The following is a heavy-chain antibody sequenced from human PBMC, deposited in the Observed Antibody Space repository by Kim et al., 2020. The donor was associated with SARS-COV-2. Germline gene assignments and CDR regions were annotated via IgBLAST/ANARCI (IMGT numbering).Heavy chain of an antibody. Sequence: SSADSAKGRFTLSRENSKNTLYLQMNSLRAEDTAVYYCASQSPYTLGAFDIWGQGTMVTVSS. J-gene: IGHJ3*02. CDR3: ASQSPYTLGAFDI. D-gene: IGHD5-18*01. V-gene: IGHV3-33*01.